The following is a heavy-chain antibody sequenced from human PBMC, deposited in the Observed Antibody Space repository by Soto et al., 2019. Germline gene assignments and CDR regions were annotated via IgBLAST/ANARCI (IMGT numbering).Heavy chain of an antibody. CDR3: AVIKDCSRTDCDLASFDP. J-gene: IGHJ5*02. V-gene: IGHV2-26*01. Sequence: QVTLKESGPVLVKPTETLTLTCTVSGLSLSKGRLGVSWIRQPPGKALEWLAHIFSNDDKSCSTSLKSRLTMSTDTSRSQVVLTRTNMDPVDSAPYYCAVIKDCSRTDCDLASFDPWGEGTLVTVSS. CDR1: GLSLSKGRLG. CDR2: IFSNDDK. D-gene: IGHD2-2*01.